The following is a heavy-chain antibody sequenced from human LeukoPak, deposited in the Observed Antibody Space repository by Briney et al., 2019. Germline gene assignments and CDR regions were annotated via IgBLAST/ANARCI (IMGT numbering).Heavy chain of an antibody. CDR1: GFTFNSYA. CDR3: AREGGLTEGGFDY. V-gene: IGHV3-23*01. J-gene: IGHJ4*02. CDR2: ITTNGGST. Sequence: PGGSLRLSCAASGFTFNSYAMNWVRQAPGKGLEWVSGITTNGGSTYYADSVKGRFTISRDKSNNTLYLQMNSLRDEDTAVYYCAREGGLTEGGFDYWGQGTLVTVS. D-gene: IGHD1-14*01.